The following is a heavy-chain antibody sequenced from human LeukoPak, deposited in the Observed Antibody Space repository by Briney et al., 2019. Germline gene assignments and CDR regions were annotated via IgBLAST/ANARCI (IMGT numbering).Heavy chain of an antibody. CDR1: GFTFSSYS. Sequence: PGGSLRLSCAASGFTFSSYSMNWVRQAPGKGLEWVSSISSSSSYIYYAHSVKARFTISRDNAKNSLYLQMNSLSGEDTAVYYCASPQTTITGTTSGRHYYYYMDVWGKGTTVTVSS. J-gene: IGHJ6*03. CDR2: ISSSSSYI. V-gene: IGHV3-21*01. D-gene: IGHD1-7*01. CDR3: ASPQTTITGTTSGRHYYYYMDV.